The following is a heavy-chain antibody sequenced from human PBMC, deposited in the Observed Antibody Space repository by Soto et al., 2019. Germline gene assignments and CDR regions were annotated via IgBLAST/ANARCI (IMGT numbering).Heavy chain of an antibody. CDR3: ARDRPADY. CDR2: IISSSSTI. Sequence: EVQLVESGGGLVQPGGSLRLSCAASGFTFSAYSMNWVRQAPGKGLEWVSYIISSSSTIYYADSVKGRFTISRENSKNTVYLQMNSLRDEDPAVYYCARDRPADYWGQGTLVTVSS. CDR1: GFTFSAYS. J-gene: IGHJ4*02. V-gene: IGHV3-48*02.